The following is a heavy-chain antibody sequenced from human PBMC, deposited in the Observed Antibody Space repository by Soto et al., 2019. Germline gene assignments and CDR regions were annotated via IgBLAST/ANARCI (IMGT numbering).Heavy chain of an antibody. CDR1: GGSFSGYY. J-gene: IGHJ4*02. CDR3: ARGGSWFGELLYGTLDY. D-gene: IGHD3-10*01. V-gene: IGHV4-34*01. Sequence: QVQLQQWGAGLLKPSETLSLTCPVYGGSFSGYYWSWIRQPPGKGLEWIGEINHSGSTNYNPSLKSRVTISVDTSKNQFSLKLSSVTAADTAVYYCARGGSWFGELLYGTLDYWGQGTLVTVSS. CDR2: INHSGST.